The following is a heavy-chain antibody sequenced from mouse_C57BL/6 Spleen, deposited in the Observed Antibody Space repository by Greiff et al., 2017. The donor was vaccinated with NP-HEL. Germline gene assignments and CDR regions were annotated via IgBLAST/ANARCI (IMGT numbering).Heavy chain of an antibody. Sequence: VQLKQSGAELVRPGASVKLSCTASGFNIKDDYMHWVKQRPEQGLEWIGWIDPENGDTEYASKFQGKATITADTSSNTAYLQLSSLTSEDTAVYYCTTSSSYDFDYWGQGTTLTVSS. J-gene: IGHJ2*01. CDR2: IDPENGDT. CDR3: TTSSSYDFDY. V-gene: IGHV14-4*01. CDR1: GFNIKDDY. D-gene: IGHD1-1*01.